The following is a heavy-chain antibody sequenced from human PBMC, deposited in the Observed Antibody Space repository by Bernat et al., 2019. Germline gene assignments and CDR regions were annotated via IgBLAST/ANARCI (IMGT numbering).Heavy chain of an antibody. CDR1: GFIFSNAW. CDR3: THTSAATAKYAGAFDI. CDR2: NQSKADGGTT. V-gene: IGHV3-15*01. J-gene: IGHJ3*02. D-gene: IGHD2-8*01. Sequence: EVQLVESGGGLVKPGGSLRLSCAASGFIFSNAWMTWVRQAPGKGLEWVGRNQSKADGGTTDYDAPVKDRFNISRDDSKNTVYLQMNSLKIEDTAIYYCTHTSAATAKYAGAFDIWGQGTMVTVSS.